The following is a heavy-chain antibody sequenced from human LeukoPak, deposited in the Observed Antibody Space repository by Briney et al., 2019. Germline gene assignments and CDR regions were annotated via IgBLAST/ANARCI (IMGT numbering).Heavy chain of an antibody. Sequence: GESLKISCKGSGYSFTSYWIGWVRQMPGKGLEWMGIIYPGDSDTRYSPSFQGQVTISADKSISTAYLQWSSLKASDTAMYYCARGLLEWLLANAFDNWGQGTMVTVSS. CDR2: IYPGDSDT. J-gene: IGHJ3*02. V-gene: IGHV5-51*01. CDR3: ARGLLEWLLANAFDN. D-gene: IGHD3-3*01. CDR1: GYSFTSYW.